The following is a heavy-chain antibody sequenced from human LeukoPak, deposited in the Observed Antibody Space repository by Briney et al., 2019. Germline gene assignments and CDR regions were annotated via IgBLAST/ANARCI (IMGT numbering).Heavy chain of an antibody. CDR2: INTNTGNP. CDR1: GYTFTSYA. CDR3: ARDAERSPVDCGGDCYHYYYYGMDV. J-gene: IGHJ6*02. Sequence: ASVKVSCKASGYTFTSYAMNWVRQAPGQGLEWMGWINTNTGNPTYAQGFTGRFVFSLDTSVSTAYLQISSLKAEDTAVYYCARDAERSPVDCGGDCYHYYYYGMDVWGQGTTVTVSS. V-gene: IGHV7-4-1*02. D-gene: IGHD2-21*02.